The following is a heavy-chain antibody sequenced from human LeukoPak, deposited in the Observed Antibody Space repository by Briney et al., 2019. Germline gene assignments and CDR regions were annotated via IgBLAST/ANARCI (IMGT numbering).Heavy chain of an antibody. J-gene: IGHJ4*02. CDR3: ASSGWFGEASML. CDR1: GDSISSGDYY. D-gene: IGHD3-10*01. Sequence: SQTLSLTCTVSGDSISSGDYYWGWNRQPAGKGLEWIVRISSSGSTNYNPSLKSRVTISVDTSKNQFSLKLSSVTAADTAIYYCASSGWFGEASMLWGQGTLVTVSS. V-gene: IGHV4-61*02. CDR2: ISSSGST.